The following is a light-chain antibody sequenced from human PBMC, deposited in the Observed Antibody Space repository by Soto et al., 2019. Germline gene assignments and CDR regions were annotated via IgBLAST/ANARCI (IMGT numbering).Light chain of an antibody. V-gene: IGKV3-11*01. CDR2: GTS. CDR1: QSISNS. CDR3: QYYDSFRT. Sequence: EIVLTQSPATLSLSPGERATLSCRASQSISNSLAWYQQKPGQAPSLLIYGTSTRAGGVPARFSGSGSGTDFTLTISRVEPEDFAVYFCQYYDSFRTFGQGTKVDIK. J-gene: IGKJ1*01.